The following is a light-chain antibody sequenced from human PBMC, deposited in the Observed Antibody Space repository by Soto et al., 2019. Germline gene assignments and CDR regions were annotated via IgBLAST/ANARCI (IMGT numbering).Light chain of an antibody. CDR2: KAS. CDR3: QQHETYYT. Sequence: DIQMTQSPSILSASVGDRVTITCRASQSITTWLAWYQQKPGKAPNLLIYKASNLETGVPSRFSGSGSGTEFTLTISGLQRDDFATYYCQQHETYYTFGQGTTLEIK. CDR1: QSITTW. V-gene: IGKV1-5*03. J-gene: IGKJ2*01.